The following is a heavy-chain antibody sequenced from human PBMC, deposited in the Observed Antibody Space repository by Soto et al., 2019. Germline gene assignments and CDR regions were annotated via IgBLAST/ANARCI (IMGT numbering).Heavy chain of an antibody. CDR2: ISYDGSNK. Sequence: GGSLRLSCAASGFTFSSYGMHWVRQAPGKGLEWVAVISYDGSNKYYADSVKGRFTISRDNSKNTLYLQMNSLRAEDTAVYYCAKDSRHIVVVTPETFDYWGQGTLVTVSS. CDR3: AKDSRHIVVVTPETFDY. V-gene: IGHV3-30*18. J-gene: IGHJ4*02. CDR1: GFTFSSYG. D-gene: IGHD2-21*02.